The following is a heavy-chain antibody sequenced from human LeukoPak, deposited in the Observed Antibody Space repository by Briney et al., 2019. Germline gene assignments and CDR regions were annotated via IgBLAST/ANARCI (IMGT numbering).Heavy chain of an antibody. CDR3: TRQLGELLSGTLYYYYLDV. Sequence: PGGSLRLSCAASGFTFGGSAMHWVRQASGKGLEWVGHIRREANTYATTYAASLKGRFTISRDDSKNTAYLQMNSLKTEDTAVYYCTRQLGELLSGTLYYYYLDVWGKGTTVTVSS. J-gene: IGHJ6*03. CDR1: GFTFGGSA. D-gene: IGHD3-10*01. V-gene: IGHV3-73*01. CDR2: IRREANTYAT.